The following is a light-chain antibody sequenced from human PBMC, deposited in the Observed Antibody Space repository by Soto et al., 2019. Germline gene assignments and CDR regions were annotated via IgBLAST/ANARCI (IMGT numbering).Light chain of an antibody. CDR2: GAS. CDR1: QSVSRY. V-gene: IGKV3-20*01. CDR3: QQSGSSPPT. Sequence: EIVLTQSPGSLSLSPGERATLSCRASQSVSRYLTWYQQKPGQGPRVLIYGASSRATGIPDRFSGSVSGTDCTLTINRLEPEDGAVYYCQQSGSSPPTFGQGTKVDIK. J-gene: IGKJ1*01.